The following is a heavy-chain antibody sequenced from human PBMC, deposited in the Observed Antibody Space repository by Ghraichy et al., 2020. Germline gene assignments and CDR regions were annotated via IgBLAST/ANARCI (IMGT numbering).Heavy chain of an antibody. CDR1: GGSFSGYY. J-gene: IGHJ3*02. Sequence: SETLSLTCAVYGGSFSGYYWSWIRQPPGKGLEWIGEVTHRGITTYNPSLKSRVTISVDSSKNQFSLKMTSVTAADTAVYFCAGQWLGADAFDIWGQGALVPVSS. CDR3: AGQWLGADAFDI. V-gene: IGHV4-34*01. CDR2: VTHRGIT. D-gene: IGHD6-19*01.